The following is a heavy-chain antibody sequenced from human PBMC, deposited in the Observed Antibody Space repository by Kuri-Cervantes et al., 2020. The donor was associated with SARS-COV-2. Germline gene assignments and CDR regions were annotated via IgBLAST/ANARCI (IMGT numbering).Heavy chain of an antibody. CDR1: GGSISSYY. CDR2: IYYCGST. J-gene: IGHJ4*02. CDR3: ASRNDMITFGGVIVMGFDY. Sequence: ESLKISCTVSGGSISSYYWSWIRQPPGKGLEWIGYIYYCGSTNYNPSLKSRVTISVDTSKNKFSLKLSSVNAADTAVYYCASRNDMITFGGVIVMGFDYWGQGTLVTVSS. V-gene: IGHV4-59*08. D-gene: IGHD3-16*02.